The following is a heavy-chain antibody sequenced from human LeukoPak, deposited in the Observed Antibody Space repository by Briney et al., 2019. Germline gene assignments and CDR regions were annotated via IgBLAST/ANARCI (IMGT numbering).Heavy chain of an antibody. CDR2: IHPNSGAT. V-gene: IGHV1-2*02. J-gene: IGHJ4*02. CDR3: SREDF. CDR1: GYTFTDYY. Sequence: ASVKVSCKASGYTFTDYYLHWVRQASGQGLEWMGWIHPNSGATTYAQKFQGRVSMTRDTSINTVFMELSRLTFDDTAVYYCSREDFWGQGTLDTVSS.